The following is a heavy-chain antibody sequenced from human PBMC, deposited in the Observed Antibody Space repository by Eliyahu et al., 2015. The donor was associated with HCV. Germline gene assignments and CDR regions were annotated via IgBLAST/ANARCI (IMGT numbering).Heavy chain of an antibody. D-gene: IGHD3-22*01. J-gene: IGHJ4*02. V-gene: IGHV3-48*01. CDR1: GFTFSXYS. Sequence: EVQLVESGGGLVQPGGSLRLSCAASGFTFSXYSMNWVRQAPGKGLEWVSYISSSSSTIYYADSVKGRFTISRDNAKNSLYLQMNSLRAEDTAVYYCARGRYYYDSSGPLFDYWGQGTLVTVSS. CDR3: ARGRYYYDSSGPLFDY. CDR2: ISSSSSTI.